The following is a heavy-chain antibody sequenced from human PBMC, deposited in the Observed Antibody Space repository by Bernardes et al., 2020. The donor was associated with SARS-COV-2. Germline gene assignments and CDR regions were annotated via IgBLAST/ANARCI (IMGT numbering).Heavy chain of an antibody. CDR2: ISASGGST. Sequence: GGSLRLSCAASGFTFSIYAMSWVRQVPGKGLEWVSTISASGGSTFYADSVKGRFTISRDNSKNTLFLQMNSLRAEDTAVYYCAKSAYYYSGSYYSPEYDAFDIWGQGTMVTVSS. CDR1: GFTFSIYA. J-gene: IGHJ3*02. D-gene: IGHD1-26*01. CDR3: AKSAYYYSGSYYSPEYDAFDI. V-gene: IGHV3-23*01.